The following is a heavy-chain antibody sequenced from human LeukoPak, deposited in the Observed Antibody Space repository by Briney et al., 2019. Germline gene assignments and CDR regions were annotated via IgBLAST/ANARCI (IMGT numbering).Heavy chain of an antibody. CDR2: IYWNDDK. D-gene: IGHD3-3*01. CDR1: GFSLSTSGVG. Sequence: SGPTLVKPTQTLTLTCTFSGFSLSTSGVGVGWIRQPPGKALEWLALIYWNDDKRYSPSLKSRLTITKDTSKNQVVLTMTNMDPVDTATYYCAHRGAGVLRFLEYYFDYWGQGTLVTVSS. J-gene: IGHJ4*02. CDR3: AHRGAGVLRFLEYYFDY. V-gene: IGHV2-5*01.